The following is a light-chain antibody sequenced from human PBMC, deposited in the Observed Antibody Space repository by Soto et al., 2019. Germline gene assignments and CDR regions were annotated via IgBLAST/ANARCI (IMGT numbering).Light chain of an antibody. Sequence: SALTQPASVSGSPGQSITISCTGASSDVGGYNFVSWYQQHPGKAPKLMIFEVSNRPSGVSDRFSGSKSGNTASLTISGLQAEDEADYYCSSYTSSSTAVFGGGTKVTV. J-gene: IGLJ3*02. CDR3: SSYTSSSTAV. CDR2: EVS. CDR1: SSDVGGYNF. V-gene: IGLV2-14*01.